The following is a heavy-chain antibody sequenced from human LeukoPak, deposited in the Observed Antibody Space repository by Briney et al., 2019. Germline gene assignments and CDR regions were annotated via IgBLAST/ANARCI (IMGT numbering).Heavy chain of an antibody. CDR3: ARDAHGWFDP. CDR1: GFTVSSNY. Sequence: GGSLRLSCAASGFTVSSNYMTWVRQAPGKGLEWVSVIYSGLTAYYADSVKGRFTISSDNSKNTLYLQMNSLRVEDTAVYYCARDAHGWFDPWGQGTLVTVSS. J-gene: IGHJ5*02. V-gene: IGHV3-66*01. CDR2: IYSGLTA.